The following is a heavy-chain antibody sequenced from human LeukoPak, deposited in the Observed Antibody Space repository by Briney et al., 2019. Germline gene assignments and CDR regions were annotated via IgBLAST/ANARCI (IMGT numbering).Heavy chain of an antibody. CDR3: ARFSPGGVGAGFDY. D-gene: IGHD1-26*01. CDR2: INAGNGNT. Sequence: ASVKVSCKASGDTFESLAITWVRQAPGQRLEWMGWINAGNGNTKYSQKFQGRVTITRDTSACTAYMELSSLSSEDTAVYYCARFSPGGVGAGFDYWGQGTLDTVSS. J-gene: IGHJ4*02. CDR1: GDTFESLA. V-gene: IGHV1-3*01.